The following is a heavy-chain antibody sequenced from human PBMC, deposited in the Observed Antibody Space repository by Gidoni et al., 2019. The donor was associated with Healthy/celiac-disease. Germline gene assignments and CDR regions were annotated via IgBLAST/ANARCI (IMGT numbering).Heavy chain of an antibody. Sequence: EVQLVESGGGLVQPGGSLRLSCAASGFTFSSYEMNWVRQAQGKGLEWVSYISSSGSTIYYADSVKGRFTISRDNAKNSLYLQMNSLRAEDTAVYYCARDQNVVVPADYYGMDVWGQGTTVTVSS. J-gene: IGHJ6*02. CDR2: ISSSGSTI. CDR1: GFTFSSYE. D-gene: IGHD2-2*01. CDR3: ARDQNVVVPADYYGMDV. V-gene: IGHV3-48*03.